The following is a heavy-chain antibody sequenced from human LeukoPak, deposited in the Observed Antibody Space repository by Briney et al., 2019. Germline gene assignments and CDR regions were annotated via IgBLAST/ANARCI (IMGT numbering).Heavy chain of an antibody. CDR3: ARVLATAAAGPDAFDI. V-gene: IGHV4-34*01. D-gene: IGHD6-13*01. CDR1: GGSFSGYY. CDR2: INHSGST. Sequence: SETLSLTCAVYGGSFSGYYWSWIRQPPGKGLEWIGEINHSGSTNYNPSLKSRVTISVDTSKNQFSLKLSSVTAADTAVYYCARVLATAAAGPDAFDIWGQGTMVTVSS. J-gene: IGHJ3*02.